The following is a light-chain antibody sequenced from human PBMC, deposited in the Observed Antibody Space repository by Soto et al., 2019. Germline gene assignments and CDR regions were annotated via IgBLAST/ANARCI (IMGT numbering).Light chain of an antibody. CDR3: SSFTGISTQV. CDR2: DVS. CDR1: SSDVGGYNY. J-gene: IGLJ3*02. Sequence: QSALTQPASVSGSPGQSITISCTGTSSDVGGYNYVSWYQQHPGKAPKLMIYDVSKRPSGVPDRFSGSKSGNTASLTISGLQPEDEADYYCSSFTGISTQVFGGGTKVTV. V-gene: IGLV2-14*01.